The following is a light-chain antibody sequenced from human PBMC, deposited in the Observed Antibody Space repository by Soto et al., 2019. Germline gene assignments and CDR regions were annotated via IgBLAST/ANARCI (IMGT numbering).Light chain of an antibody. V-gene: IGKV3-11*01. CDR1: QSVSNNY. CDR3: QQPGNWTLT. CDR2: GAS. Sequence: SVLTQSPGTLSLSPGERSTLSCMASQSVSNNYLAWYQQKPGQAPRLLIYGASNRATGIPARFSGSGSGTDFTLTISSLEPEDCAGYYCQQPGNWTLTFGGGTKVDIK. J-gene: IGKJ4*01.